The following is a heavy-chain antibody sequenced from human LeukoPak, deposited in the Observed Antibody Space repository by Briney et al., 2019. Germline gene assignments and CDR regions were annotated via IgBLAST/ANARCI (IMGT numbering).Heavy chain of an antibody. Sequence: SETLSLTCTVSGGSISSGGYYWSWIRQHPGKGLEWIGYIYYSGSTYYNPSLKSRVTISVDTSKNQFSLKLSSVTAADTAVYYCARRSGYYSGAFDIWGQGTMVTVSS. CDR1: GGSISSGGYY. J-gene: IGHJ3*02. D-gene: IGHD3-22*01. CDR3: ARRSGYYSGAFDI. CDR2: IYYSGST. V-gene: IGHV4-31*03.